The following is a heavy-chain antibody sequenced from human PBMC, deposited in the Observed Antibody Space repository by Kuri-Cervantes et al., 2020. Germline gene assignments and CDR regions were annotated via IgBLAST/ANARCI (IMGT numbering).Heavy chain of an antibody. V-gene: IGHV3-33*01. CDR1: GFTFSSYG. CDR2: IWYDGSNK. D-gene: IGHD3-16*02. Sequence: GESLKISCAASGFTFSSYGMHWVRQAPGKGLEWVAVIWYDGSNKYYADSVKGRFTISRDNSKNTLSLQMNSLRAEDTAVYYCARGGGTFGGVIARGWYYFDYWGQGTLVTVSS. J-gene: IGHJ4*02. CDR3: ARGGGTFGGVIARGWYYFDY.